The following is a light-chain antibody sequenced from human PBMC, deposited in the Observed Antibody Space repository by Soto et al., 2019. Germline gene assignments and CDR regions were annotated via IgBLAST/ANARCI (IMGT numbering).Light chain of an antibody. CDR3: QHYGSLPRPWT. CDR1: QSVSSSF. J-gene: IGKJ1*01. Sequence: VLTRSPDTLPLSPGERATLSCRASQSVSSSFLSWYQQKPGQAPRLLIYGASSRATGISERFSGSGSGTDFTLTIARLEPEDFAVYYCQHYGSLPRPWTFGQGTKVDIK. V-gene: IGKV3-20*01. CDR2: GAS.